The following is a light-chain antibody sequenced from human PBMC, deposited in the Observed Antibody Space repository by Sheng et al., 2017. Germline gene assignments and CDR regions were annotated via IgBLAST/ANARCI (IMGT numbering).Light chain of an antibody. Sequence: EIVMTQSPATQSVSPGERATLSCRASQSVGNKLAWYQQKPGQPPRLLMYGASARATGIPARFIASGSGTEFTLTISSLQSEDFAVYYCQQYDKWPLNFGGGTKVEIK. V-gene: IGKV3-15*01. CDR2: GAS. J-gene: IGKJ4*01. CDR1: QSVGNK. CDR3: QQYDKWPLN.